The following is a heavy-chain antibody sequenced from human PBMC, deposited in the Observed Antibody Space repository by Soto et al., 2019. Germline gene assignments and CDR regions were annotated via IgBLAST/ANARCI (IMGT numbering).Heavy chain of an antibody. V-gene: IGHV1-18*01. CDR1: GYTFTIYV. D-gene: IGHD3-22*01. CDR3: ARDRSYYDSSGYDY. CDR2: ISAYNGNT. J-gene: IGHJ4*02. Sequence: ASVKVSCKASGYTFTIYVISWVRQAPGQGLEWMGWISAYNGNTNYAQKLQGRVTMTTDTSTSTAYMELRSLRSDDTAVYYCARDRSYYDSSGYDYWGQGTLVTVSS.